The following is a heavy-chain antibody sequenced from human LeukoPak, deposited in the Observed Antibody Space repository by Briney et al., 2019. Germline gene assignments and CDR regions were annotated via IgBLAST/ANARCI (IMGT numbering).Heavy chain of an antibody. CDR1: GAXISTSY. V-gene: IGHV4-59*01. Sequence: PSETLSLTCTVSGAXISTSYCYWIRQPPGKGLEWIGYIHYSGDINYNPSIKSRVTISAYTSKNQLSLKLSSVTAADTAVYYCARVGCSGGSCYPDYWGQGTLVTVSS. D-gene: IGHD2-15*01. CDR3: ARVGCSGGSCYPDY. J-gene: IGHJ4*02. CDR2: IHYSGDI.